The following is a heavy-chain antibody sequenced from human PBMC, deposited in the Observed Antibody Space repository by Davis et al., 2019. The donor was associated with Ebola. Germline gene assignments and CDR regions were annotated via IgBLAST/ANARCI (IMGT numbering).Heavy chain of an antibody. J-gene: IGHJ4*02. D-gene: IGHD1-1*01. Sequence: ASVKVSCKASGYTFTSYGITWVRQAPGQGLEWMGWINPHNGNTNYAQNVQGRVTMTTDTSTTTAYMEVGSLRSDDTAVYFCARAQFPTTSDHWGQGILVTVSS. CDR3: ARAQFPTTSDH. V-gene: IGHV1-18*04. CDR1: GYTFTSYG. CDR2: INPHNGNT.